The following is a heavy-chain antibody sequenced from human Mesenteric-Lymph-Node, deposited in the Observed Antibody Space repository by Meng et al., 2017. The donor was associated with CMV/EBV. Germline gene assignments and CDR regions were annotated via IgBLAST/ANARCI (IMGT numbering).Heavy chain of an antibody. CDR1: GYTFTGYY. V-gene: IGHV1-2*02. CDR3: ARRYCSTTSCYLDY. J-gene: IGHJ4*02. D-gene: IGHD2-2*01. Sequence: ASVKVSCKASGYTFTGYYMHWVRQAPGQGLEWMGWINPSSGGTNYAQKFQGRVTMTRDTSISTAYMELSRLGSDDTAVYFCARRYCSTTSCYLDYWGQGTLVTVSS. CDR2: INPSSGGT.